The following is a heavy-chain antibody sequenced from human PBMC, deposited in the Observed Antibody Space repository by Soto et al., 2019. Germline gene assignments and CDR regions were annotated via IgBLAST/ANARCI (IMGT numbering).Heavy chain of an antibody. Sequence: GGALRLSCAASGFTYSDYYMSGIRQAPGKGLAWVSYMSSSGSTIYYADSVKRRFTISRDNAKNSLYLQMNSLRAEDTAAYYSARDKSNAFDIWRQGTMVTVSS. V-gene: IGHV3-11*01. CDR2: MSSSGSTI. CDR3: ARDKSNAFDI. J-gene: IGHJ3*02. CDR1: GFTYSDYY.